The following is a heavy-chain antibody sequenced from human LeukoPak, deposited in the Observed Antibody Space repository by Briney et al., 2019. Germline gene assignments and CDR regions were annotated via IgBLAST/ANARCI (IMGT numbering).Heavy chain of an antibody. Sequence: PGGSLRLSCAASGFTFSSYAMSWVRQAPGKGLEWVSAISGSGGSTYYADSVKGRFTISRDNSKNTLYLQMNSLRAEDTAVYYCAKGGLRFLEWLRFDPWGQGTLVTVSS. J-gene: IGHJ5*02. CDR1: GFTFSSYA. D-gene: IGHD3-3*01. CDR2: ISGSGGST. V-gene: IGHV3-23*01. CDR3: AKGGLRFLEWLRFDP.